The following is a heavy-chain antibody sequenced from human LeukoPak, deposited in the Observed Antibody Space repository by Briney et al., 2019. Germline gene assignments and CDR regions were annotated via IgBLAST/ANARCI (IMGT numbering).Heavy chain of an antibody. J-gene: IGHJ6*02. CDR2: IGYDGSKI. Sequence: PGGSLRLSCAASGFTFSSYSMNWVRQAPGKGLEWVTFIGYDGSKIYYADSVKGRFTISRDNAKNSLYLQMNSLRAEDTAVYHCARDSLLKDRDSGYLRYYGMDVWGQGTTVTVSS. CDR3: ARDSLLKDRDSGYLRYYGMDV. CDR1: GFTFSSYS. D-gene: IGHD5-12*01. V-gene: IGHV3-33*08.